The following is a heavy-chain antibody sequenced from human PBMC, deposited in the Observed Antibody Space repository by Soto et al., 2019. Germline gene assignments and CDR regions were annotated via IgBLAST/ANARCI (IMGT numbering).Heavy chain of an antibody. D-gene: IGHD1-26*01. CDR3: AKGDGRIVPRHFDY. CDR2: ISSGGGSP. J-gene: IGHJ4*02. Sequence: QLLESGGGLVQPGGSLRLSCAASGFTFSGYAMSWVRQAPGKGLEWVSSISSGGGSPYYADSVKGRFTISRNNSKNTLFLRMNSLRAEDTAVYYCAKGDGRIVPRHFDYWGQGALVTVSS. CDR1: GFTFSGYA. V-gene: IGHV3-23*01.